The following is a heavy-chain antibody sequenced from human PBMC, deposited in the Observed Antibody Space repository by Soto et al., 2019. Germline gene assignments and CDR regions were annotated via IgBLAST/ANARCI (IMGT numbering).Heavy chain of an antibody. CDR3: ARDHPIEQQLVDYGDSYDAFDI. D-gene: IGHD6-13*01. V-gene: IGHV4-59*01. Sequence: PSETLSLTCTVSGGCISSYYWSWIRQPPGKGLEWIGYIYYSGSTNYNPSLKSRVTISVDTSKNQFSLKLSSVTAADTAVYYCARDHPIEQQLVDYGDSYDAFDIWGQGTMVT. J-gene: IGHJ3*02. CDR2: IYYSGST. CDR1: GGCISSYY.